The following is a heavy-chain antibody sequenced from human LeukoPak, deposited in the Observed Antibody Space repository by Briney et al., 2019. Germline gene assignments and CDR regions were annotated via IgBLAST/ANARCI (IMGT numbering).Heavy chain of an antibody. J-gene: IGHJ6*04. V-gene: IGHV3-30*04. CDR2: ISYDGGNK. D-gene: IGHD2-2*01. Sequence: GGSLRLSCAASGFTFSSYAMHWVRQAPGKGLEWVAVISYDGGNKYYADSVKGRFTISRDNSKNTLYLQMNSLRAEDTAVYYCARDQYCSSTSCSPPSYYYGMDVWGKGTTVTVSS. CDR1: GFTFSSYA. CDR3: ARDQYCSSTSCSPPSYYYGMDV.